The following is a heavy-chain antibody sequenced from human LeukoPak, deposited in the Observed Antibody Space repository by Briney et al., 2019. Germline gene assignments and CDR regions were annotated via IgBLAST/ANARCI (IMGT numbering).Heavy chain of an antibody. V-gene: IGHV4-59*01. J-gene: IGHJ4*02. CDR2: IFYGEST. CDR3: ARGRVYADFGRFDY. CDR1: GGSIDSYY. Sequence: SETLSLTCTVSGGSIDSYYWSWIRQPPGRELEWIGYIFYGESTNYNPSLKSRLTISVGTSKNQFSLKLNSVTAADTAFYYCARGRVYADFGRFDYWGQGTLVTVSS. D-gene: IGHD4-17*01.